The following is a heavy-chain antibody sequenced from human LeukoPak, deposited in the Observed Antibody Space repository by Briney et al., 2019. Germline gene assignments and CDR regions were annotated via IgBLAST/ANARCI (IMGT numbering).Heavy chain of an antibody. CDR2: IYYSGST. D-gene: IGHD3-3*01. Sequence: SETLSLTCTVSGGSINNYYWSWVRQPPGKGLEWIGYIYYSGSTNYNPSLKSRVTISVDTSKNQFSLKLSSVTAADTAVYYCARGRPLDTIFGVVTPYNWFDPWGQGTLVTVSS. CDR1: GGSINNYY. J-gene: IGHJ5*02. CDR3: ARGRPLDTIFGVVTPYNWFDP. V-gene: IGHV4-59*12.